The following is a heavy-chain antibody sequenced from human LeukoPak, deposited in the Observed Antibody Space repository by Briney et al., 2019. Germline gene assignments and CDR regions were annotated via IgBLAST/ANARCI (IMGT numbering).Heavy chain of an antibody. D-gene: IGHD5-18*01. CDR3: ARDGYSYGYPYYYYYMDV. Sequence: GSLRLSCAASGFTFSDYYMSWIRQPPGKGLEWIGSIYYSGSTYYNPSLKSRVTISVDTSKNQFSLKLSSVTAADTAVYYCARDGYSYGYPYYYYYMDVWGKGTTVTVSS. J-gene: IGHJ6*03. V-gene: IGHV4-38-2*02. CDR1: GFTFSDYY. CDR2: IYYSGST.